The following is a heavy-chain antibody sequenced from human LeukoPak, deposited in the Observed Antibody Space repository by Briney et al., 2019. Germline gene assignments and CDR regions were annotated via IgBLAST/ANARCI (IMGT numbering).Heavy chain of an antibody. CDR3: AKGKVNHDGAFDL. J-gene: IGHJ3*01. CDR1: GFSFRSYT. V-gene: IGHV3-23*01. Sequence: PAGGSLRLSCEGSGFSFRSYTMNWVRQVPGKGLEWVSTISASGVSAHYAVSVKGRFTISRDNSKNTFYMQMNRLRAEDTAVYYCAKGKVNHDGAFDLWGQGAMVTVSS. CDR2: ISASGVSA. D-gene: IGHD1-14*01.